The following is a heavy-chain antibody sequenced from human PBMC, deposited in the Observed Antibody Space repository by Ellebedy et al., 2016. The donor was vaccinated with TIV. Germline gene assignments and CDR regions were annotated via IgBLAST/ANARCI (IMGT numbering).Heavy chain of an antibody. CDR1: GYTLTELS. J-gene: IGHJ6*03. CDR3: ARAYSSSWYYPYYYYYMDV. V-gene: IGHV1-24*01. D-gene: IGHD6-13*01. CDR2: FDPEDGET. Sequence: ASVKVSCKVSGYTLTELSMHWVRQAPGKGLEWMGGFDPEDGETNYAQKFQGRVTITADESTSTAYMELSSLRSDDTAVYYCARAYSSSWYYPYYYYYMDVWGKGTTVTVSS.